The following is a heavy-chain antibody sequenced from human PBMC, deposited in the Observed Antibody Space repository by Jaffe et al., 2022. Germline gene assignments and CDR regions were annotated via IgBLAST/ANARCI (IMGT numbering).Heavy chain of an antibody. J-gene: IGHJ6*03. CDR1: GGSISSYY. Sequence: QVQLQESGPGLVKPSETLSLTCTVSGGSISSYYWSWIRQPPGKGLEWIGYIYYSGSTNYNPSLKSRVTISVDTSKNQFSLKLSSVTAADTAVYYCARGVAGTPGAYYYYYMDVWGKGTTVTVSS. CDR2: IYYSGST. D-gene: IGHD6-19*01. CDR3: ARGVAGTPGAYYYYYMDV. V-gene: IGHV4-59*01.